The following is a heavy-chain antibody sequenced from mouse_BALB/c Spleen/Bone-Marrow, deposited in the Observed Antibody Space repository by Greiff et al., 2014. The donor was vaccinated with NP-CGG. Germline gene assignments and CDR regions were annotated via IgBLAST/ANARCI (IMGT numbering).Heavy chain of an antibody. D-gene: IGHD2-14*01. J-gene: IGHJ4*01. V-gene: IGHV1-31*01. CDR2: INPYNGAT. CDR1: GYSFTGYY. Sequence: EVQLVESGPELVKPGASVKISCKASGYSFTGYYIHWVKQSHVKSLEWIGRINPYNGATDYNQNFKDKATLTVDKSSSTAYMELHSLTSEDSAVYYCTKNYRYDGALDYWGQGTSVTVSS. CDR3: TKNYRYDGALDY.